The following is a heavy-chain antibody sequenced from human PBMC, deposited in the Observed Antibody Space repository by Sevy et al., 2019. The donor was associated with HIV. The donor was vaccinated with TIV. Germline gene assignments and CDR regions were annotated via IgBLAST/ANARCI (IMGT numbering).Heavy chain of an antibody. Sequence: GGSLRLSCAASGFTFNRYSMHWVRQAPGKGLEWVATISFDATNKHYPDSVKGRFTIFRDNFLNSLFLQMDSLRPEDTAVYYCALERLSSDVAEYFQNWGQGTLVTVSS. D-gene: IGHD1-1*01. J-gene: IGHJ1*01. CDR3: ALERLSSDVAEYFQN. V-gene: IGHV3-30-3*01. CDR1: GFTFNRYS. CDR2: ISFDATNK.